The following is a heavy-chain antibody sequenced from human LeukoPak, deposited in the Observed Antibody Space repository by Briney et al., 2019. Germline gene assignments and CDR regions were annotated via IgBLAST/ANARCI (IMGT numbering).Heavy chain of an antibody. V-gene: IGHV3-7*01. D-gene: IGHD3-22*01. CDR2: IKHNGGEK. Sequence: PGGSLRLSCVASGFTFTDYFMSWVRQAPGKGLEWVASIKHNGGEKYYVDSVKGRFTISRVNAKNSLYLEMSSLRVEDTAVYYCARDRGWRTSGYYLYHFDYWGQGTLVTFAS. J-gene: IGHJ4*02. CDR1: GFTFTDYF. CDR3: ARDRGWRTSGYYLYHFDY.